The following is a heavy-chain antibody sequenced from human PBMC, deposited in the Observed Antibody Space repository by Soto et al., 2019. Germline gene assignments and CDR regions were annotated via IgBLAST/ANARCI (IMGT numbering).Heavy chain of an antibody. Sequence: QVQLVESGGGLVKPGGSLRLSCTASGFSFSDYYMSWVRQAPGKGLEWVAHISSTSSFTTYADSVKARFTISRDNAKNSLYLQMNRLRAEDTALYYCARDRCSTSSCYRDGYAMDVWGQGTTVIVSS. J-gene: IGHJ6*02. CDR3: ARDRCSTSSCYRDGYAMDV. D-gene: IGHD2-2*02. CDR2: ISSTSSFT. V-gene: IGHV3-11*06. CDR1: GFSFSDYY.